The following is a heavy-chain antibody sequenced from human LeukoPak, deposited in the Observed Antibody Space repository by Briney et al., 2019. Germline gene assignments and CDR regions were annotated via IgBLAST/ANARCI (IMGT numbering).Heavy chain of an antibody. CDR3: TRQGYSNFWYGGGSAY. CDR1: GFTFGDFA. CDR2: IRSKPYGGTP. Sequence: GGSLRLSCTGSGFTFGDFAMSWVHQAPGKGLEWVGLIRSKPYGGTPEYAASVKGRFTISRDASKSVAYLQMNSLKTEDTALYYCTRQGYSNFWYGGGSAYWGQGSLVTVSS. V-gene: IGHV3-49*04. D-gene: IGHD6-13*01. J-gene: IGHJ4*02.